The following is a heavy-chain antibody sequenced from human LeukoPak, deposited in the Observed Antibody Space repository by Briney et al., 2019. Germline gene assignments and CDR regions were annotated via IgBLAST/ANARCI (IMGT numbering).Heavy chain of an antibody. D-gene: IGHD5-12*01. CDR1: GFTFSNYG. V-gene: IGHV3-30*18. CDR2: ISYDGSNK. J-gene: IGHJ4*02. CDR3: AKDRTAGYDGLVDY. Sequence: GGSLRLSCAASGFTFSNYGMHWVRQAPGKGLEWVAVISYDGSNKYYTDSVKGRFTIYRDNSKNTLYLQMNSLRAEDTAVYYCAKDRTAGYDGLVDYWGKGTLVTVSS.